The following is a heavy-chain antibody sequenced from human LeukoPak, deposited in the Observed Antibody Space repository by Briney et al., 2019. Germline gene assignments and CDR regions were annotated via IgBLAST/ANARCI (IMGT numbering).Heavy chain of an antibody. J-gene: IGHJ4*02. CDR2: ISSSGSTI. CDR1: GFTFSSYA. D-gene: IGHD5-24*01. CDR3: ARAPVEMATIIGFVDY. Sequence: PGGSLRLSCAASGFTFSSYAMSWVRQAPGKGLEWVSYISSSGSTIYYADSVKGRFTISRDNAKNSLYLQMNRLRAEDTAVYYCARAPVEMATIIGFVDYWGQGTLVTVSS. V-gene: IGHV3-48*04.